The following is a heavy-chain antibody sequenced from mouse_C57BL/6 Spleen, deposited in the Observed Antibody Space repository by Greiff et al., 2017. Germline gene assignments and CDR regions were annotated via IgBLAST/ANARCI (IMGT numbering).Heavy chain of an antibody. CDR2: ISSGGSYT. V-gene: IGHV5-6*01. CDR1: GFTFSSYG. CDR3: ARQEGDYYGSSFYWYFDV. D-gene: IGHD1-1*01. Sequence: EVQRVESGGDLVKPGGSLKLSCAASGFTFSSYGMSWVRQTPDKRLEWVATISSGGSYTYYPASVKGRFTISRDNAKNTLYLQRSSLKSEDTAMYYCARQEGDYYGSSFYWYFDVWGTGTTVTVSS. J-gene: IGHJ1*03.